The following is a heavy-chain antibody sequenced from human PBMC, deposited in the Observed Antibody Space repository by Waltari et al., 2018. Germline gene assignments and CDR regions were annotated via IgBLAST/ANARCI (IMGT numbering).Heavy chain of an antibody. Sequence: QVQLVESGGGVVQPGRSLRLSCAASGLTFSSYGMHWVRQAPGKGLEWVAVIWYDGSNKYYSGSGKCRFTISRDNSKTTLYLQMNSRRAEDTAVYYCARDLYSSGYYYYYYGMDVWGQGTTVTVSS. D-gene: IGHD6-19*01. CDR2: IWYDGSNK. V-gene: IGHV3-33*01. J-gene: IGHJ6*02. CDR1: GLTFSSYG. CDR3: ARDLYSSGYYYYYYGMDV.